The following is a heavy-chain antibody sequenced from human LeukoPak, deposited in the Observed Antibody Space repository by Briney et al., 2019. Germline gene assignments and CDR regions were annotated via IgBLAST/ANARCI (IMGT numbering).Heavy chain of an antibody. J-gene: IGHJ4*02. CDR3: ARGPGYSSSWYYDY. D-gene: IGHD6-13*01. Sequence: SETLSLTCTVSGGSICIYHWSWIRQPPGKGLEWIGYIYYSGSTNYNPSLKSRVTISVDTSKNQFSLKLSSVTAADTAVYYCARGPGYSSSWYYDYWGQGTLVTVSS. CDR1: GGSICIYH. CDR2: IYYSGST. V-gene: IGHV4-59*01.